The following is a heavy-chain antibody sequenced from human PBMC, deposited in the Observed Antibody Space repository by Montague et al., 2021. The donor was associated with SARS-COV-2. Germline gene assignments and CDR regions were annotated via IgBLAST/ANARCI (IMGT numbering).Heavy chain of an antibody. D-gene: IGHD6-19*01. CDR1: GFTFSSYS. CDR2: ISSSSSTI. J-gene: IGHJ6*02. Sequence: SLRLSCAASGFTFSSYSMNWVRQAPGKGLEWVSYISSSSSTIYYADFVKGRFTISRDNAKNSLYLQMNSLRAEDTAVYYCARDRGGSVSSGPYYYGMDVWGQGTTVTVSS. V-gene: IGHV3-48*04. CDR3: ARDRGGSVSSGPYYYGMDV.